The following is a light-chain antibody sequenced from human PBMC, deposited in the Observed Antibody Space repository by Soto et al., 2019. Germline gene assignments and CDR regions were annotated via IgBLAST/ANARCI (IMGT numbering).Light chain of an antibody. V-gene: IGKV3-15*01. J-gene: IGKJ2*01. CDR1: QSVSSK. CDR2: AAS. Sequence: EIVMTQSPATLSVSPGERATLSCRASQSVSSKLAWYQQKPGQAPRLLIYAASTRATGIPARFSGSGSGTEFTLTITSLQSEDFAFYYWQQYSNWPPYTFGQGTKLEIK. CDR3: QQYSNWPPYT.